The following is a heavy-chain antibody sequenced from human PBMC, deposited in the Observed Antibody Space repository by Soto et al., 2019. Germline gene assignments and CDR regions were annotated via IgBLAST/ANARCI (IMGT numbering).Heavy chain of an antibody. J-gene: IGHJ6*02. Sequence: SQTLSLTCAISGDSVSSNSAAWNWIRQSPSRGLEWLGRAYYRSKWYNDYAVSVRSRIAINPDTSKNQFSLQLNSVTPEDTAVYYCTRDRTDSRSFYKSSYYYNGMDVWGQGNTVTVSS. D-gene: IGHD6-13*01. V-gene: IGHV6-1*01. CDR1: GDSVSSNSAA. CDR2: AYYRSKWYN. CDR3: TRDRTDSRSFYKSSYYYNGMDV.